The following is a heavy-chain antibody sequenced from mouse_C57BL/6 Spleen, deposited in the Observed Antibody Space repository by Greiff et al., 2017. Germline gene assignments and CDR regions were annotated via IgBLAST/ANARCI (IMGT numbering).Heavy chain of an antibody. Sequence: EVKLMESGGGLVKPGGSLKLSCAASGFTFSDYGMHWVRQAPEKGLEWVAYISSGSSTIYYADTVKGRFTISRDNATNTLFLQMTSLRSEDTAMXYWAKRGNDYDPYYYAMDYWGQGTSVTVSS. CDR3: AKRGNDYDPYYYAMDY. CDR1: GFTFSDYG. V-gene: IGHV5-17*01. J-gene: IGHJ4*01. D-gene: IGHD2-4*01. CDR2: ISSGSSTI.